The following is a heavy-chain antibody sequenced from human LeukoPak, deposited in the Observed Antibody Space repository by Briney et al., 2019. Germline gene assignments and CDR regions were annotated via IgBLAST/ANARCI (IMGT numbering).Heavy chain of an antibody. CDR3: ARDRLDGTDFDY. J-gene: IGHJ4*02. D-gene: IGHD5-12*01. CDR2: IWYDRSNK. Sequence: PGGSLRLSCAASGFTFSSYGMHWVRQAPGKGLEWVAVIWYDRSNKYYADSVKGRFTISRDNSKNTLYLQMNGLRAEDTAVYYCARDRLDGTDFDYWGQGTLVTVST. CDR1: GFTFSSYG. V-gene: IGHV3-33*01.